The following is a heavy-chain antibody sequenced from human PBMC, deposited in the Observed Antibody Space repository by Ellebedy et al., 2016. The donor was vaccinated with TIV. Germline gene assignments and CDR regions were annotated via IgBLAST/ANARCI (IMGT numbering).Heavy chain of an antibody. Sequence: ASVKVSCKASGYTFTGYYMHWVRQAPGQGLEWMGWINPNSGGTNYAQKFQGWVTMTRDTSISTAYMELSRLRSDDTAVYYCARGPRSSPATIDYWGQGTLVTVSS. CDR1: GYTFTGYY. V-gene: IGHV1-2*04. J-gene: IGHJ4*02. D-gene: IGHD6-13*01. CDR3: ARGPRSSPATIDY. CDR2: INPNSGGT.